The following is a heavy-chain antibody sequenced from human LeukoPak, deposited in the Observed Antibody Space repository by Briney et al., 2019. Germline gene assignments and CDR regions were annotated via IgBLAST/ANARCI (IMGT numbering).Heavy chain of an antibody. D-gene: IGHD1-26*01. CDR2: INWNGGST. CDR1: VLTFDDYG. Sequence: TRGSLRLSCASSVLTFDDYGMIWVRQAPGKGLEWVSGINWNGGSTGYADSVKGRFTTSRDNAKNSLYLQMNSLRAEDSALYFCARYIMGASDAFDIWGQGTLVTVSS. CDR3: ARYIMGASDAFDI. J-gene: IGHJ3*02. V-gene: IGHV3-20*04.